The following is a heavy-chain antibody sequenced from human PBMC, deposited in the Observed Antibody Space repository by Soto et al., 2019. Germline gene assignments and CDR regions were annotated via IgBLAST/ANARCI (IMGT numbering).Heavy chain of an antibody. CDR1: GFTVRSNY. V-gene: IGHV3-53*01. Sequence: EVQLVESGGGLIKPGGSLRLSCAASGFTVRSNYMTWVRRAPGKGLEWVSVIYRAGKIYYADAVKGRFTTSSHNPQKTWFLQVDTVRAEDAAVYYCACDIGLIWGNYDMDVLGQGTTVPVSS. CDR2: IYRAGKI. CDR3: ACDIGLIWGNYDMDV. D-gene: IGHD3-16*01. J-gene: IGHJ6*02.